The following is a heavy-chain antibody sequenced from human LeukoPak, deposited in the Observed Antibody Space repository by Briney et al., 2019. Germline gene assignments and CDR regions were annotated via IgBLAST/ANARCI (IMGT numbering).Heavy chain of an antibody. D-gene: IGHD5-18*01. CDR3: ARDRRYGPHDAFDI. CDR2: ISGSGGST. CDR1: GFTFSSYA. V-gene: IGHV3-23*01. J-gene: IGHJ3*02. Sequence: PGGSLRLSCPASGFTFSSYAMSWVRQAPGKGLEWVSAISGSGGSTYYADSVKGRFTISRDNSENTLYLQMNSLRAEDTAVYYCARDRRYGPHDAFDIWGQGTMVTVSS.